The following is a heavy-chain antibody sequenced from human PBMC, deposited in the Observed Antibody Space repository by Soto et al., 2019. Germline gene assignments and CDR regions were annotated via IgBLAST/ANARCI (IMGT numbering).Heavy chain of an antibody. V-gene: IGHV4-59*01. CDR1: GGSISSYY. CDR2: IYYSGST. D-gene: IGHD3-10*01. Sequence: LSLTCTVSGGSISSYYWSWIQQPPGEGLEWIGYIYYSGSTNYNPSLKSRVTISVDTSKNQFSLKLSSVTAADTAVYYCARVSAGDYYGSGSYYTYGMDVWGQGTTVTVSS. J-gene: IGHJ6*02. CDR3: ARVSAGDYYGSGSYYTYGMDV.